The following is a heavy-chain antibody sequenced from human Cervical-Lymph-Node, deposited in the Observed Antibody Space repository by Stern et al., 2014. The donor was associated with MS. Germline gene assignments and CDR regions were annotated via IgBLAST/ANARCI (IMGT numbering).Heavy chain of an antibody. V-gene: IGHV2-5*02. CDR1: GFSLSTSGVG. J-gene: IGHJ5*02. CDR2: IFWDDDK. Sequence: QITLKESGPTLVKPTQTLTLTCSFSGFSLSTSGVGVAWIRQPPGKALEWLGPIFWDDDKRYSPSLRSRLTITKDTSKNQVVLTMTNMDPVDTATYYCAHRGSQQLVNWFDPWGQGTLVTVSS. D-gene: IGHD6-13*01. CDR3: AHRGSQQLVNWFDP.